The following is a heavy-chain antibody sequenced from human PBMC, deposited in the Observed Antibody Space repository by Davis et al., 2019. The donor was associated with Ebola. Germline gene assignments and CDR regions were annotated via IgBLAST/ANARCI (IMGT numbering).Heavy chain of an antibody. D-gene: IGHD3-3*02. CDR1: GFTFSTYA. CDR3: ARDRSFGSLDF. Sequence: PGGSLRLSCAASGFTFSTYAMTWVRQAPGKGLEWVSLIGGDGGYTYYADSVKGRFTISRDDSKNTLDLQMNGLRDEDTAIYYCARDRSFGSLDFGGQGTPVTVSS. J-gene: IGHJ4*02. V-gene: IGHV3-23*01. CDR2: IGGDGGYT.